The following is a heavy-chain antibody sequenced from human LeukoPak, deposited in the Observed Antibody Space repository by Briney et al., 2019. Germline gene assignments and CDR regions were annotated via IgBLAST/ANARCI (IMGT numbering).Heavy chain of an antibody. J-gene: IGHJ4*02. D-gene: IGHD2-8*01. Sequence: SQTLSLTCAISGDSVSSNSVAWNWIRQSPSRGLEWLGRTYYRSKWYNDYAVSAKGRITFNPDTSKNQVSLQLNSATPEDTAVYYCARGVMSVALDYWGQGTLVTVYS. CDR1: GDSVSSNSVA. V-gene: IGHV6-1*01. CDR3: ARGVMSVALDY. CDR2: TYYRSKWYN.